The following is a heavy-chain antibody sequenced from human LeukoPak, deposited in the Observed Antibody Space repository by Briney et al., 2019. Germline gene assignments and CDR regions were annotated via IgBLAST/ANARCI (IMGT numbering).Heavy chain of an antibody. CDR3: AELGITMIGGV. CDR1: GFTFSSYW. V-gene: IGHV3-21*01. Sequence: GGSLRLSCAASGFTFSSYWMSWVRQAPGKGLEWVSSISSSSTYIYSADSVKGRFTISRDNAKNSLYLQMNSLRAEDTAVYYCAELGITMIGGVWGKGTTVTISS. CDR2: ISSSSTYI. J-gene: IGHJ6*04. D-gene: IGHD3-10*02.